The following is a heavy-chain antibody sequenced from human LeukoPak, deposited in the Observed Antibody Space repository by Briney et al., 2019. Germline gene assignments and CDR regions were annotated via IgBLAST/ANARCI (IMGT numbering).Heavy chain of an antibody. D-gene: IGHD6-6*01. CDR3: ARDLYSSSSGFDY. CDR1: GGSISSSSYY. Sequence: SETLSLTCTVSGGSISSSSYYWGWIRQPPGKGLEWIGSIYYSGSTYYNPSLKSRVTISVDTSKNQFSLKLSSVTAADTAVYYCARDLYSSSSGFDYWGQGTLVTVSS. J-gene: IGHJ4*02. V-gene: IGHV4-39*07. CDR2: IYYSGST.